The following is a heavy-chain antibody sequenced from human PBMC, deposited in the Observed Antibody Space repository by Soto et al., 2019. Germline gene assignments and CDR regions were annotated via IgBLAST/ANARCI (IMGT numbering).Heavy chain of an antibody. CDR3: AKATSVHYYYYYMDV. CDR2: ISWNGGNI. CDR1: GFSFDDCA. V-gene: IGHV3-9*01. Sequence: GGSLRLSCAASGFSFDDCAMHWVRQAPGKGLEWVSGISWNGGNIGYADSVKGRFTISRDNAKNSLYLQMNNLRTEDTALYYCAKATSVHYYYYYMDVWGKGTTVTVSS. D-gene: IGHD1-26*01. J-gene: IGHJ6*03.